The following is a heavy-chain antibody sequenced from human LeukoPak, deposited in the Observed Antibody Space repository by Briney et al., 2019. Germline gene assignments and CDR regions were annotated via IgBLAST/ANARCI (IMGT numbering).Heavy chain of an antibody. CDR2: VYTADSDT. V-gene: IGHV5-51*01. CDR3: ATHPILEYGDGFDI. CDR1: GYSFTDYW. D-gene: IGHD2-8*01. Sequence: RGESLKISCKGSGYSFTDYWIGWVRQMPGKGLEWMGIVYTADSDTRYSPSFYGQVTISADKSISTAYLQWISLKASDTAMYYCATHPILEYGDGFDIWGQGTMVTVSS. J-gene: IGHJ3*02.